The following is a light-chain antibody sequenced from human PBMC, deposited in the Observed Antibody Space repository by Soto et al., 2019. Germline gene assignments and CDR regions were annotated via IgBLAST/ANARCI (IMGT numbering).Light chain of an antibody. CDR2: WAS. J-gene: IGKJ4*01. V-gene: IGKV4-1*01. Sequence: DIVMTQSPDSLAVSLGERATINCKSSQSVLYSSNNKNYLAWYQQKPGQPPKLLISWASTRESGVPDRFSASGSGTDFTLTISSLQAEDVAVYYCQQYYTTLALTIGGGTKVEV. CDR1: QSVLYSSNNKNY. CDR3: QQYYTTLALT.